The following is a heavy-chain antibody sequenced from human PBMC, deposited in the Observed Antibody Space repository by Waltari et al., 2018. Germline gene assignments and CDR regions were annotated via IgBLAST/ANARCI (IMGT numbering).Heavy chain of an antibody. CDR1: GFTFSSYG. Sequence: QVQLVESGGGVVQPGRSLRLSCAASGFTFSSYGMHWVRQAPGKGLEWIGSIYYSGSTYYNPSLKSRVTISVDTSKNQFSLKLSSVTAADTAVYYCARLKIGGNWYFDLWGRGTLVTVSS. V-gene: IGHV4-39*01. CDR3: ARLKIGGNWYFDL. CDR2: IYYSGST. D-gene: IGHD2-15*01. J-gene: IGHJ2*01.